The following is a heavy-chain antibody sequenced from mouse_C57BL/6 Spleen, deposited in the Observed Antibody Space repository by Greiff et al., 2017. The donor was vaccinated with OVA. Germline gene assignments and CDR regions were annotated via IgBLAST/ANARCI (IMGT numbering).Heavy chain of an antibody. D-gene: IGHD2-4*01. V-gene: IGHV3-6*01. CDR1: GYSITSGYY. J-gene: IGHJ1*03. CDR2: ISYDGSN. CDR3: AREVYYDYV. Sequence: DVQLQESGPGLVKPSQSLSLTCSVTGYSITSGYYWNWIRQFPGNKLEWMGYISYDGSNNYNPSLKNRISITRDTSKNQFFLKLNSVTTEDTATYYCAREVYYDYVWGTGTTVTVSS.